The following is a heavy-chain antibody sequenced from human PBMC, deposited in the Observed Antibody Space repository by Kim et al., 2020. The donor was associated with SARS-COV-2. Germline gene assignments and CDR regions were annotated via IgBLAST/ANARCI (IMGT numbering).Heavy chain of an antibody. V-gene: IGHV4-31*03. CDR3: ARVGSSSSVWRKINRDHDY. D-gene: IGHD6-6*01. J-gene: IGHJ4*02. CDR1: GGSISSGGYY. Sequence: SETLSLTCTVSGGSISSGGYYWSWIRQHPGKGLEWIGYIYYSGSTYYNPSLKSRVTISVDTSKNQFSLKLSSVTAADTAVYYCARVGSSSSVWRKINRDHDYWGQGTLVTVSS. CDR2: IYYSGST.